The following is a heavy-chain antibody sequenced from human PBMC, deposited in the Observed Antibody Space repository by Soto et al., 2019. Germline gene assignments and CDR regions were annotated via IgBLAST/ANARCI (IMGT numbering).Heavy chain of an antibody. V-gene: IGHV4-31*03. CDR2: IYNSGTT. J-gene: IGHJ5*02. CDR3: ARDPAP. Sequence: QVQLQESGPGLVKPSETLSLTCTVSGGSITRGGYYWSWTRQHPGKGLEGSGDIYNSGTTYYNPSLKSRVTISVDTSKNQFSLKLTSVTAADTAVYYCARDPAPWGQGTLVTVSS. CDR1: GGSITRGGYY.